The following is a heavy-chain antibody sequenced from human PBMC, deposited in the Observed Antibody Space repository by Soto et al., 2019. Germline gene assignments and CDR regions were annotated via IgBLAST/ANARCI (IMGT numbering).Heavy chain of an antibody. Sequence: QVQLQQWGTGLLKPSETLSLTCAVYGGSFSGFYWSWIRQPPGKGLEWIGEIDHSGGTNYNPSLKRRVTISVDTSKNQFSLQLSSVTAADTAVYYCARGLIDIIIVPTATRFDPWGQGTLVTVSS. D-gene: IGHD3-22*01. CDR3: ARGLIDIIIVPTATRFDP. CDR2: IDHSGGT. J-gene: IGHJ5*02. CDR1: GGSFSGFY. V-gene: IGHV4-34*01.